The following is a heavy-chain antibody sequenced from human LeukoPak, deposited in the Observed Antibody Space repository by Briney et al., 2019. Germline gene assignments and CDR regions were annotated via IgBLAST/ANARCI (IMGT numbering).Heavy chain of an antibody. CDR3: AREGRDAFDA. CDR2: TYYRAKWYN. CDR1: GDSVSSNSAA. V-gene: IGHV6-1*01. J-gene: IGHJ3*01. Sequence: SQTLSLTCAISGDSVSSNSAAWSWIRQSPSRGLEWRGTTYYRAKWYNDYAVAVKSRMTITPDTSKNHFSPQLNSVTPEDTAVYYCAREGRDAFDAWGQGTMVTVSS.